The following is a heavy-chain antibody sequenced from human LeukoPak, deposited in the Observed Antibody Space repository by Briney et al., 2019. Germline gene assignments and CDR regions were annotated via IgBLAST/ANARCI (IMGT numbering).Heavy chain of an antibody. CDR3: AKGPIAAAGSFYYYYYYGMDV. J-gene: IGHJ6*02. CDR1: GFTFDDYA. D-gene: IGHD6-13*01. V-gene: IGHV3-43*02. CDR2: ISGDGGST. Sequence: PGGSLRLSCAASGFTFDDYAMHWVRQAPGKGLEWVSLISGDGGSTYYADSVKGRFTISRDNSKNSLYLQMNSLRTEDTALYYCAKGPIAAAGSFYYYYYYGMDVWGQGTTVTVPS.